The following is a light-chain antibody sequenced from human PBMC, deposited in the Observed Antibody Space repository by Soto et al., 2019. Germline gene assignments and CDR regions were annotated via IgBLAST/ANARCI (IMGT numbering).Light chain of an antibody. V-gene: IGKV3-11*01. CDR1: QSVSSH. J-gene: IGKJ2*01. Sequence: EVVLTQSPATLSLSPGERATLSCRASQSVSSHLAWYQQKPGQAPRLLIYDASNRATGIPGRFSGSGSGKDFTLTISSLEPEDLAVYYCQQRSNGPAYIFGQGTRLDIK. CDR3: QQRSNGPAYI. CDR2: DAS.